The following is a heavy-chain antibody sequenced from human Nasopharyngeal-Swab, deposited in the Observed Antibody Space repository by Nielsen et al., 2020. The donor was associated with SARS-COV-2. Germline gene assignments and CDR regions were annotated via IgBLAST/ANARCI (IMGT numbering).Heavy chain of an antibody. V-gene: IGHV1-69*06. J-gene: IGHJ4*02. CDR3: ALGVGATKNYFDY. Sequence: SVKVSCKASGGTFSSYAISWVRQAPGQGLEWMGGIIPIFGTANYAQKFQGRVTITADKSTSTAYMELSSLRSDDTAVYYCALGVGATKNYFDYWGQGTLVTVSS. D-gene: IGHD1-26*01. CDR1: GGTFSSYA. CDR2: IIPIFGTA.